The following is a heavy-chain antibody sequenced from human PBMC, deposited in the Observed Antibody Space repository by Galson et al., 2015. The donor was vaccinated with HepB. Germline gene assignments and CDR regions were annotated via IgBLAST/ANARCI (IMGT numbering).Heavy chain of an antibody. Sequence: SLRLSCAASGFTFGIYTMHWVRQAPGKGLEWVAVISYDGNHRFYADSVKGRFTISRDNSKNTQYLEMNSLKVDDTAVYYCARPKAGLPADGHFFDTWGQGTLVTVSS. CDR3: ARPKAGLPADGHFFDT. CDR2: ISYDGNHR. J-gene: IGHJ4*02. CDR1: GFTFGIYT. D-gene: IGHD6-13*01. V-gene: IGHV3-30*04.